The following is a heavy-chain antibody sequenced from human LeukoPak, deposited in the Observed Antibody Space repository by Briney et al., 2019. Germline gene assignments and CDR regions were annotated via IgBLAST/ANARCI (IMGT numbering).Heavy chain of an antibody. V-gene: IGHV3-7*01. CDR3: ARDSGSGWYYDAFDI. CDR1: GFTFSSYW. Sequence: GGSLRLSCAASGFTFSSYWMSWVRQAPGKGLEWVANIKQDGSEKYYVDSVKGRFTISRDNAKNSLYLQMNSLRAEDTAVYYCARDSGSGWYYDAFDIWGQGTMVTVSS. CDR2: IKQDGSEK. J-gene: IGHJ3*02. D-gene: IGHD6-19*01.